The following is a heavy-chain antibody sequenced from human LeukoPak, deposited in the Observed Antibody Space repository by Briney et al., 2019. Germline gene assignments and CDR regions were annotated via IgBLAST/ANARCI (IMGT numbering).Heavy chain of an antibody. CDR3: ARDGRYYDSSGYFSD. J-gene: IGHJ4*02. D-gene: IGHD3-22*01. CDR2: IIPIFGTA. Sequence: SVTVSCKASGGTFSSYAISWVRQAPGQGLEWMGGIIPIFGTANYAQKFQGRVTITTDESTSTAYMELSSLRSEDTAVYYCARDGRYYDSSGYFSDWGQGTLVTVSS. CDR1: GGTFSSYA. V-gene: IGHV1-69*05.